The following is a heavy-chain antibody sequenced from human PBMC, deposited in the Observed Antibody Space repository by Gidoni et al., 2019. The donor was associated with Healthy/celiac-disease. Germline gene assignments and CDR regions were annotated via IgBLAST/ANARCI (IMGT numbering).Heavy chain of an antibody. V-gene: IGHV3-21*01. J-gene: IGHJ4*02. CDR2: ISISSSYI. CDR3: ASIGSSGYYRFDY. CDR1: GFSFSSYS. Sequence: EVQLVESGGGLVKPGGSLRLSCAASGFSFSSYSMNWVRQAPGKGLEGVSCISISSSYIYYADSVKGRFTISRDNAKNSLYLQMNSLRVEDTAVYYCASIGSSGYYRFDYWGQGTLVTVSS. D-gene: IGHD3-22*01.